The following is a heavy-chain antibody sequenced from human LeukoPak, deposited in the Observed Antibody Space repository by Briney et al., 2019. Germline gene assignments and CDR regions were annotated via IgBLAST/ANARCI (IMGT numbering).Heavy chain of an antibody. J-gene: IGHJ6*03. Sequence: SETLSLTCTVSGGSISSYYWSWIRQPPGKGLEWIGYIYYSGSTNYNPSLKSRVTISVDTSKNQFSLKLSSVTAADTAVYYCARHVVYYGSGSYYRYYYYYMDVWGKGTTVTISS. CDR3: ARHVVYYGSGSYYRYYYYYMDV. CDR2: IYYSGST. D-gene: IGHD3-10*01. CDR1: GGSISSYY. V-gene: IGHV4-59*01.